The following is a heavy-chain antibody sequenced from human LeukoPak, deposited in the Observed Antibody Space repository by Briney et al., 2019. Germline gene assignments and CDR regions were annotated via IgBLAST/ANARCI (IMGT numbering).Heavy chain of an antibody. V-gene: IGHV3-64*01. CDR1: GFTFSSYA. D-gene: IGHD4-17*01. Sequence: PGGSLRLSCAASGFTFSSYAMHWVRQAPGKGLEYVSAISSNGGSTYYANSVKGGFTISRDNSKNTLYLQMGSLRAEDMAVYYCARGGRYGDYSDYWGQGTLVTVSS. J-gene: IGHJ4*02. CDR2: ISSNGGST. CDR3: ARGGRYGDYSDY.